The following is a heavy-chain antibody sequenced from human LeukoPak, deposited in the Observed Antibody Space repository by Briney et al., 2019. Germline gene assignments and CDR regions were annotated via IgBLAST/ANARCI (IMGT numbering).Heavy chain of an antibody. CDR2: ISSSSSYI. V-gene: IGHV3-21*01. CDR3: ARGTMFPYYFDY. CDR1: GFKFSSYS. J-gene: IGHJ4*02. D-gene: IGHD3-10*02. Sequence: GGSLRLSCAASGFKFSSYSMKWVRQAPGKGLEWVSFISSSSSYIYYADSVKGRFTISRDNAKNSLYLQMNSLRAEDTAVYYCARGTMFPYYFDYWGQGSLVTVSS.